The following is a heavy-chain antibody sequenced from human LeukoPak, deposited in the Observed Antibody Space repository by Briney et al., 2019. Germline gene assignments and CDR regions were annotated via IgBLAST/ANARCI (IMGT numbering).Heavy chain of an antibody. D-gene: IGHD5-12*01. CDR1: GGSISSSNW. V-gene: IGHV4-4*02. Sequence: SETLSLTCAVSGGSISSSNWWSWVRQPPGKGLEWIGEIYHSGSTNYNPSLKSRVTISVDKSKNQFSLKLSSVTAADTAVYYCARDPRTRVDIVATIDWYFDLWGRGTLVTVSS. J-gene: IGHJ2*01. CDR2: IYHSGST. CDR3: ARDPRTRVDIVATIDWYFDL.